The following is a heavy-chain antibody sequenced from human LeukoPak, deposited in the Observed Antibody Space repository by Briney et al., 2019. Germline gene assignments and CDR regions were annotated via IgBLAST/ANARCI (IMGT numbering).Heavy chain of an antibody. CDR2: IRHDESEK. J-gene: IGHJ6*02. V-gene: IGHV3-7*01. D-gene: IGHD6-13*01. CDR1: GFTFSTYW. CDR3: ATYGYLGTMDV. Sequence: GGSLRLSCAASGFTFSTYWMSWVRQAPGKGLEWVANIRHDESEKNYVDSVKGRFTVSRDNAKNSLYLQRNSLRVEDTAVYYCATYGYLGTMDVWGQGTTVTVSS.